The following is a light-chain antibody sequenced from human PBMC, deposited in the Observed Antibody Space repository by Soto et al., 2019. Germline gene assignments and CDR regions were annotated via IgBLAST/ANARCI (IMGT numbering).Light chain of an antibody. CDR3: QELNDYPRT. V-gene: IGKV1-9*01. Sequence: IQMTQSPSSLSASVGDRLTITWQASQGISNYLAWYQQKPGKAPKRLSYAASTLQSGVPARFRGSGSGTHFTLTISSLKPEDFATYYCQELNDYPRTFGQGTKVDIK. J-gene: IGKJ1*01. CDR1: QGISNY. CDR2: AAS.